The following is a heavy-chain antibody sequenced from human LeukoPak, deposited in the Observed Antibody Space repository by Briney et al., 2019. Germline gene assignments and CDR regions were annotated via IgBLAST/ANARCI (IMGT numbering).Heavy chain of an antibody. J-gene: IGHJ4*02. Sequence: NPGGSLRLSCAASGFTFSSYSMNWVRQAPGKGLEWVSSISSSSSYMYYADSVKGRFTISRDNSKNTLYLQMNSLRAEDTAVYYCAKVVSYYYGSGSYYDYWGQGTLVTVSS. CDR3: AKVVSYYYGSGSYYDY. D-gene: IGHD3-10*01. V-gene: IGHV3-21*04. CDR2: ISSSSSYM. CDR1: GFTFSSYS.